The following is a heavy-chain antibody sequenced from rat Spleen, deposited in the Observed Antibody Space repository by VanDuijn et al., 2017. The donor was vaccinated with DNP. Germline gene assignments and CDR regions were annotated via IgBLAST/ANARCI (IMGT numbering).Heavy chain of an antibody. CDR3: ARWITTAHLDY. CDR2: IRNKANGYTT. Sequence: EVKLLESGGGLVQPGGSMRLSCAASGFTFTDFSMNWIRQSAGKAPEWLGFIRNKANGYTTDYSPSVKGRFTISRDDTQNMLYLQMNTLRAEDTATYYCARWITTAHLDYWGQGVMVTVSS. D-gene: IGHD1-11*01. CDR1: GFTFTDFS. V-gene: IGHV7-7*01. J-gene: IGHJ2*01.